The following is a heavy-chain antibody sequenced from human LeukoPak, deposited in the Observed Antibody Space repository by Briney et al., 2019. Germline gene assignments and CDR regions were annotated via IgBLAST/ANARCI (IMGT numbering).Heavy chain of an antibody. Sequence: GGSLRLSCAASGFTFSSYWMHWVRHAPGKGLVRVSRINSDGSSTSYADSVKGRFTISRDNAKNTLYLQMNSLRTEDTALYYRAKERDESATFDYWGQGTLVTVSS. CDR2: INSDGSST. V-gene: IGHV3-74*01. CDR1: GFTFSSYW. J-gene: IGHJ4*02. D-gene: IGHD1-1*01. CDR3: AKERDESATFDY.